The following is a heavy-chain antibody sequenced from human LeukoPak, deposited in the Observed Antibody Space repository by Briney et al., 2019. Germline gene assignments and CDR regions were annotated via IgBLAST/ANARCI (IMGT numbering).Heavy chain of an antibody. CDR3: ARGRVLRYFDWLWSFDY. Sequence: GGSLRLPCAASGFTFSSYGMHWVRQAPGKGLEWVAVIWYDGSNKYYADSVKGRFTISRDNSKNTLYLQMNSLRAEDTAVYYCARGRVLRYFDWLWSFDYWGQGTLVTVSS. V-gene: IGHV3-33*01. J-gene: IGHJ4*02. CDR1: GFTFSSYG. CDR2: IWYDGSNK. D-gene: IGHD3-9*01.